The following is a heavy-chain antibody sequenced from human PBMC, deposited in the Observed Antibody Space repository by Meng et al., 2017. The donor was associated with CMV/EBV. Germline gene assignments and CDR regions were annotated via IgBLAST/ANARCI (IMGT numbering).Heavy chain of an antibody. D-gene: IGHD2-2*02. V-gene: IGHV3-23*01. J-gene: IGHJ5*02. CDR2: ISGSGGST. Sequence: LSLTCAASGFTFSSYAMSWVRQAPGKGLEWVSAISGSGGSTYYADSVKGRFTISRDNSKNTLYLQMNSLRAEDTAVYYCAKDSIVVVPAAIGLYNWFDPWGQGTLVTV. CDR3: AKDSIVVVPAAIGLYNWFDP. CDR1: GFTFSSYA.